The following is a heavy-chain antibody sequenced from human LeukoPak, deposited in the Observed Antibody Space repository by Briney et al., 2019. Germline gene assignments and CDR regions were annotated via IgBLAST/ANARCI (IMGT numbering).Heavy chain of an antibody. V-gene: IGHV4-59*01. Sequence: PSETLSLTCTVSGGSISSYYWSWVRQPPGKGLEWIGYIYYSGSTNYNPSLKSRVTISVDTSKNQFSLKLSSVTAADTAVYYCARAGYSFRSYFDYWGQGTLVTVSS. J-gene: IGHJ4*02. CDR2: IYYSGST. D-gene: IGHD5-18*01. CDR3: ARAGYSFRSYFDY. CDR1: GGSISSYY.